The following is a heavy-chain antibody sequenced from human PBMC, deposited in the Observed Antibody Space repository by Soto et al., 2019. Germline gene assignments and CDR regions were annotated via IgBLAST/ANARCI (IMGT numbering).Heavy chain of an antibody. V-gene: IGHV4-59*01. J-gene: IGHJ4*02. CDR2: IYYSGST. CDR3: AREGQDAAMAPMGYFDY. Sequence: QVQLQESGPGLVKPSETLSLTCTVSGGSISSYYWSWIRQPPGKGLEWIGYIYYSGSTNYNPSLKSRVTISVDTTKNQSSLKLSSVTAADTAVYYCAREGQDAAMAPMGYFDYWGQGTLVTVSS. D-gene: IGHD5-18*01. CDR1: GGSISSYY.